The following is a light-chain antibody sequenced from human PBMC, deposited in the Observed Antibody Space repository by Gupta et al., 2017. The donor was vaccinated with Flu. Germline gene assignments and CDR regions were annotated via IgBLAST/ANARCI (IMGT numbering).Light chain of an antibody. CDR3: QQYDNLPLT. V-gene: IGKV1-33*01. CDR2: DTS. Sequence: DIQMTQSPSSLSASVGDRVSITCQASQDISNNLNWYQQKAGKAPKLLIYDTSNLQTGVPSRFSGSGSGTDFTFTISSLQPEDVAAYYCQQYDNLPLTFGQGTRLEIK. CDR1: QDISNN. J-gene: IGKJ5*01.